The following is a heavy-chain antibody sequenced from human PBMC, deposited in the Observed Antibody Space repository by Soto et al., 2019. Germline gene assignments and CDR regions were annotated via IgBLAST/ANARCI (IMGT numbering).Heavy chain of an antibody. CDR1: GYSFSDYW. D-gene: IGHD6-19*01. CDR2: IDPSDSYT. V-gene: IGHV5-10-1*01. J-gene: IGHJ4*02. CDR3: ARPMAVSGTGYSYLDF. Sequence: EVQLVQSGAEVKKPGESLRISCEATGYSFSDYWITWVRQMPGKGLEWMGRIDPSDSYTNYSPSLQGHVTISAAKSISTAYLQWSSLKASDTAMYYCARPMAVSGTGYSYLDFWGQGTLVTVYS.